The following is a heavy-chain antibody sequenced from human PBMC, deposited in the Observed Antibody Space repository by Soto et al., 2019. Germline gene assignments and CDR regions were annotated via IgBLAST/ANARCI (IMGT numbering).Heavy chain of an antibody. J-gene: IGHJ6*02. Sequence: QVQLVQSGAEVKKPGASVKVSCKASGYTFTSYGISWVRQAPGQGLEWMGWISAYNGNTNYAQKLQGRVTMTTDTSPRTAYMGLRSLRSDDTAVYYCARGSMIVVVDYGMDVWGQGTTVTVSS. V-gene: IGHV1-18*01. CDR2: ISAYNGNT. CDR1: GYTFTSYG. D-gene: IGHD3-22*01. CDR3: ARGSMIVVVDYGMDV.